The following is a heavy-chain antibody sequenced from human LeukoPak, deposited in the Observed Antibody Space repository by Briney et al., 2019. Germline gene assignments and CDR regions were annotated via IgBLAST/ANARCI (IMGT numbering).Heavy chain of an antibody. D-gene: IGHD3-22*01. CDR1: GFTVNSDG. CDR2: TSNDGSRT. J-gene: IGHJ4*02. V-gene: IGHV3-30*18. Sequence: PGRSLRLSCAVSGFTVNSDGVHWVRQAPGKGLEWVTFTSNDGSRTYYADSVKGRFTISRDNSKNTLYLQMNSLRAEDTAVYYCAKGSSSGYYYYFDYWGQGTLVTVSS. CDR3: AKGSSSGYYYYFDY.